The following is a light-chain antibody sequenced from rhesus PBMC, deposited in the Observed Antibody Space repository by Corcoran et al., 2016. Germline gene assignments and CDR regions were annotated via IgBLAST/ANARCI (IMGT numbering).Light chain of an antibody. Sequence: DIQMTQSPSSLSASVADRVTITCRASQGISIYLSWYQQKPGKTPKRLIYGASRLDSGVSSRFSGRGSGTEVTLTLSSLQPEDFATYYCLQSNRKPFTFGPGTKLDIK. V-gene: IGKV1-36*01. J-gene: IGKJ3*01. CDR2: GAS. CDR1: QGISIY. CDR3: LQSNRKPFT.